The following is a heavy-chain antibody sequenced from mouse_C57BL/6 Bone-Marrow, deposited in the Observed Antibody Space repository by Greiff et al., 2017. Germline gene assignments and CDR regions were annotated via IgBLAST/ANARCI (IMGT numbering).Heavy chain of an antibody. CDR3: TSPSGGFAY. J-gene: IGHJ3*01. Sequence: EVKLVESGEGLVKPGGSLKLSCAASGFTFSSYAMSWVRQTPEKRLEWVAYISSGGDYIYYADTVKGRFTISRDNARHTLYLQMSSLKSEDTAMYYCTSPSGGFAYWGQGTLVTVSA. CDR2: ISSGGDYI. D-gene: IGHD2-10*02. V-gene: IGHV5-9-1*02. CDR1: GFTFSSYA.